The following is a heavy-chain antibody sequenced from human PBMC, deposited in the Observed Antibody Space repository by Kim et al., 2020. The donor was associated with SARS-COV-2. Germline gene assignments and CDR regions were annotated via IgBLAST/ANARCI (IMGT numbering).Heavy chain of an antibody. CDR1: GFTFSSYA. J-gene: IGHJ4*02. Sequence: GGSLRLSCAASGFTFSSYAMSWVRQAPGKGLEWVSAISGSGTDTYYADSVKGRFTISRDNSKYTLYLQMNSLRAEDTAVYYCAKDLSSSKGIVGLNVPLPGFDYWGQGTLVTVSS. CDR3: AKDLSSSKGIVGLNVPLPGFDY. V-gene: IGHV3-23*01. D-gene: IGHD1-26*01. CDR2: ISGSGTDT.